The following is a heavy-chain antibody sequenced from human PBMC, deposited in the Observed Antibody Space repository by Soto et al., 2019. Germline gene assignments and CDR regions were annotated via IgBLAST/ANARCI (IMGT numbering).Heavy chain of an antibody. CDR2: IWNDGSYK. J-gene: IGHJ4*02. V-gene: IGHV3-33*01. D-gene: IGHD2-8*01. CDR3: ARGQYAVALDF. Sequence: QVQLVESGGGVVQPGTSLRLSCEASGFTFSNYGMNWVRQAPGKGLEWVTVIWNDGSYKYYAGSVKGRFTISRDNSKKTVYLQMSSLRGEDTAGYYCARGQYAVALDFWGQGSLVTVSS. CDR1: GFTFSNYG.